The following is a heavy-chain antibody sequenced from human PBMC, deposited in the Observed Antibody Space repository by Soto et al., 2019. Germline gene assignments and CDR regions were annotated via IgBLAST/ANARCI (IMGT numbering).Heavy chain of an antibody. CDR3: ARETTARFDP. J-gene: IGHJ5*02. Sequence: SETLSLTCTVSGASISSGGYSWSWLRQPPGKGLEWIGYIYPDGTSYYNQALKRRVTIAMDTSKNEFSLKLTSVTAADTAMYFCARETTARFDPWGQGTQVTVSS. V-gene: IGHV4-30-2*01. CDR1: GASISSGGYS. CDR2: IYPDGTS. D-gene: IGHD5-18*01.